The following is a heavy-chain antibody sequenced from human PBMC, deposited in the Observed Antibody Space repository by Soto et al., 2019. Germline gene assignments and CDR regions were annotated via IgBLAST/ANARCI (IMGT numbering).Heavy chain of an antibody. J-gene: IGHJ4*02. V-gene: IGHV3-73*02. D-gene: IGHD2-21*02. CDR1: GFTFSGSA. Sequence: EVQLVESGGGLVQPGGSLKLSCAASGFTFSGSAMHWVRQASGKGLEWVGRIRDKANSYATAYTASVKGRFTISRDDSKKTAYLQMNCLKTEDTAVYYCTRLYCGGDCDFDSWGQGTLVTVSS. CDR2: IRDKANSYAT. CDR3: TRLYCGGDCDFDS.